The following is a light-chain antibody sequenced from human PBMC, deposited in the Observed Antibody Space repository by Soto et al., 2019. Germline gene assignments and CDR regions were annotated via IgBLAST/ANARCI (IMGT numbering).Light chain of an antibody. J-gene: IGLJ1*01. Sequence: QSVLTQPPSASGTPGQTITISCSGSNSDIGSHSVDWYQQFPGMTPRLLINSNDQRPSGVPDRFSGSKSGTSATLAISGLRSEDEADYYCAAWDDGLFVFGSGTKLTVL. CDR3: AAWDDGLFV. V-gene: IGLV1-44*01. CDR1: NSDIGSHS. CDR2: SND.